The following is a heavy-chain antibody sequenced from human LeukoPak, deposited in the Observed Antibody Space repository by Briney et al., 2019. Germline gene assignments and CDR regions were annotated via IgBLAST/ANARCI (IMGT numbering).Heavy chain of an antibody. D-gene: IGHD3-10*01. V-gene: IGHV1-69*13. Sequence: GASVTVSCKASGGTFSSYAISWVRQAPGQGLEWMGGIIPIFGTANYAQKFQGRVTITADESTSTAYMELSSLRSEDTAVYYCARDGSRTYYGSGSYYPNLYYYYYMDVWGKGTTVTISS. CDR2: IIPIFGTA. J-gene: IGHJ6*03. CDR3: ARDGSRTYYGSGSYYPNLYYYYYMDV. CDR1: GGTFSSYA.